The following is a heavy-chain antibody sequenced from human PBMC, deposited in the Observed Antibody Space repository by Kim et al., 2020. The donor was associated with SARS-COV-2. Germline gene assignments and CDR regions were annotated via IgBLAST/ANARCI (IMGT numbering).Heavy chain of an antibody. V-gene: IGHV3-33*01. D-gene: IGHD3-16*01. CDR2: IFYDGKTR. J-gene: IGHJ4*02. Sequence: GGSLRLSCAASGFTFSTYNLHWVRQAPGKGLEWVAVIFYDGKTRYYGDSVNGRFTVSRDNSKNTLFLQMNSLSAEDTAVYYCARERVDVNMITSFFDFWGQGTLVTVSS. CDR3: ARERVDVNMITSFFDF. CDR1: GFTFSTYN.